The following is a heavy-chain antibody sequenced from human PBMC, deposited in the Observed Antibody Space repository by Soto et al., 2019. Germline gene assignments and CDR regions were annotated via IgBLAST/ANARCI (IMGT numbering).Heavy chain of an antibody. V-gene: IGHV3-21*01. CDR2: ISSSSSYI. D-gene: IGHD6-19*01. J-gene: IGHJ5*02. CDR3: ARDTFNSGWYFGWFDP. Sequence: EVQLVESGGGLVKPGGSLRLSCAASGFTFSSYSMNWVRQAPGKGLEWVSSISSSSSYIYYADSVKGRFTISRDNAKNSLYLQMNSLRAEDTAVYYCARDTFNSGWYFGWFDPWGQGTLVTVSS. CDR1: GFTFSSYS.